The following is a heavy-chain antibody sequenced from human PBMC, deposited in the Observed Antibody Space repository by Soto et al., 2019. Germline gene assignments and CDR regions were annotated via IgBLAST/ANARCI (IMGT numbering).Heavy chain of an antibody. CDR2: IFHNGYT. J-gene: IGHJ4*02. D-gene: IGHD3-10*01. CDR3: ARGPAGLWFGYGLDY. Sequence: QPQLQESGPGLVKPSETLSLTCTVSGYSISSSVSYWAWIRQPPGKGLEWIGSIFHNGYTYRNPSLESRGSMSPATSRTHSSLGLGAATGADTAMYYCARGPAGLWFGYGLDYWGQGTLVTVSS. CDR1: GYSISSSVSY. V-gene: IGHV4-39*02.